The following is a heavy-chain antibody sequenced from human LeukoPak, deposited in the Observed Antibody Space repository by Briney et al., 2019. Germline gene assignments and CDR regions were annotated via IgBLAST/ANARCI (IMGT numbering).Heavy chain of an antibody. V-gene: IGHV1-69*13. D-gene: IGHD3-16*01. CDR2: IIPIFGTA. CDR1: GGTFSSYA. J-gene: IGHJ5*02. Sequence: AASVKVSCKASGGTFSSYAISWVRQAPGQGLEWMGGIIPIFGTANYAQKFQGRVTITADESTSTAYMELSSLRSGDTAVYYCARDYGGNWFDPWGQGTLVTVSS. CDR3: ARDYGGNWFDP.